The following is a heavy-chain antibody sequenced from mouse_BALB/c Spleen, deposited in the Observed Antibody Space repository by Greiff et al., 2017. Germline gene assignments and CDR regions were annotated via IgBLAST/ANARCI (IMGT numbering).Heavy chain of an antibody. J-gene: IGHJ4*01. Sequence: EVNLVESGGDLVKPGGSLKLSCAASGFTFSSYGMSWVRQTPDKRLEWVATISSGGSYTYYPDSVKGRFTISRDNAKNTLYLQMSSLKSEDTAMYYCAREGLRQGGAMGYWGQGTSVTVSS. V-gene: IGHV5-6*01. CDR3: AREGLRQGGAMGY. CDR1: GFTFSSYG. D-gene: IGHD2-4*01. CDR2: ISSGGSYT.